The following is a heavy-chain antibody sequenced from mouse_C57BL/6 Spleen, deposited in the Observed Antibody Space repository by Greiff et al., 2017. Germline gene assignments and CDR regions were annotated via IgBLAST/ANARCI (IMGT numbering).Heavy chain of an antibody. CDR1: GYTFTSYW. V-gene: IGHV1-53*01. J-gene: IGHJ2*01. Sequence: QVQLQQPGIELVKPGASVKLSCKASGYTFTSYWMHWVKQRPGQGLEWIGNINPSNGGTKYNEKFKSKATLTVDKSSSTAYLQLSSLTSEDSAVYYCARPTTVVPRSYFDYWGQGTTLTVSS. CDR3: ARPTTVVPRSYFDY. D-gene: IGHD1-1*01. CDR2: INPSNGGT.